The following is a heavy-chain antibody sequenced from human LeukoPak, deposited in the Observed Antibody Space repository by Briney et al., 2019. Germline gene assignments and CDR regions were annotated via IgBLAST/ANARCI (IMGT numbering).Heavy chain of an antibody. Sequence: GGSLRLSCAASGFTVSSNYMSWVRQAPGKGLEWVSVIYSGGNTYYADSVKGRFTISRDNSKNTLYLQMNSLRAEDTAVYYCARDRDGYNPYYFDYWGQGTLVTVSS. V-gene: IGHV3-66*01. D-gene: IGHD5-24*01. CDR1: GFTVSSNY. J-gene: IGHJ4*02. CDR3: ARDRDGYNPYYFDY. CDR2: IYSGGNT.